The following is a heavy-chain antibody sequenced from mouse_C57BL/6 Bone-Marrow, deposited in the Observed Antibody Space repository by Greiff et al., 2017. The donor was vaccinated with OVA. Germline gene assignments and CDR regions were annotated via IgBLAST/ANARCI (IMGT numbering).Heavy chain of an antibody. CDR3: TLFITTVVANYYAMDY. J-gene: IGHJ4*01. CDR1: GYTFTDYE. CDR2: IDPETGGT. D-gene: IGHD1-1*01. V-gene: IGHV1-15*01. Sequence: QVQLQQSGAELVRPGASVTLSCKASGYTFTDYEMHWVKQTPVHGLEWIGAIDPETGGTAYNQKFKGKAILTADKSSSTAYMELRSLTSEDSAVYYCTLFITTVVANYYAMDYWGRGTSVTVSS.